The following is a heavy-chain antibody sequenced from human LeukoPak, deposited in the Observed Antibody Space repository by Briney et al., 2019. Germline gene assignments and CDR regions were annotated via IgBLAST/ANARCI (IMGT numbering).Heavy chain of an antibody. D-gene: IGHD5-24*01. V-gene: IGHV4-34*01. J-gene: IGHJ6*03. CDR3: ASGGPTRGYKSAGGLGYMDV. Sequence: SETLSLTCAVYGGSFSGYYWSWIRQPPGKGLEWIGEINHSGSTNYNPSLKSRVTISVDTSKNQFSLKLSSVTAADTAVYYCASGGPTRGYKSAGGLGYMDVWGKGTTVTVSS. CDR1: GGSFSGYY. CDR2: INHSGST.